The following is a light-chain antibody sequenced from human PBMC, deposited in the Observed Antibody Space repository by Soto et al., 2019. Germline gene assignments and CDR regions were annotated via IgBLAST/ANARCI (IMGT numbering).Light chain of an antibody. CDR2: GAS. CDR3: QQYVSSPLT. CDR1: QSVSNNY. J-gene: IGKJ4*01. V-gene: IGKV3-20*01. Sequence: EIVLTQSPGTLSLSPGEGATLSCRASQSVSNNYLAWYQQKPGQAPRLVISGASSRATAIPDRFSGSGSGTDFTLTISRLEPEDFAVYYCQQYVSSPLTFGGGTKVDIK.